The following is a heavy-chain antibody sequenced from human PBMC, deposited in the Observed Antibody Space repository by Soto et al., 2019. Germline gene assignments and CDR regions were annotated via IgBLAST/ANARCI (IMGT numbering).Heavy chain of an antibody. D-gene: IGHD3-22*01. Sequence: QVQLVQSGAEVKKPGASVKVSCEASGYTFTSYGITWVRQAPGQGLEWRGWISAYNGKTNYAQKVQGRVTMTTDTSTSTAYMELRSLRSDDTAVYYCARDRPDSYDSSAYPALDYWGQGTLVTVSS. CDR1: GYTFTSYG. CDR3: ARDRPDSYDSSAYPALDY. J-gene: IGHJ4*02. V-gene: IGHV1-18*01. CDR2: ISAYNGKT.